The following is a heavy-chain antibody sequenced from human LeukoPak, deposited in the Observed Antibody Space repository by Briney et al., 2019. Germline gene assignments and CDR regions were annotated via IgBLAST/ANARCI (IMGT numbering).Heavy chain of an antibody. Sequence: GGSLRLSCVASGFTFSSYWMHWVRQVPGKGLMWVSRVKYDGINTNYADSVKGRFTISRDNAKHTLYLQMNSLRAEDTGIYHCVRRDTSFWGFPHWGQGTLVTVSS. V-gene: IGHV3-74*01. CDR2: VKYDGINT. D-gene: IGHD2/OR15-2a*01. CDR3: VRRDTSFWGFPH. CDR1: GFTFSSYW. J-gene: IGHJ4*02.